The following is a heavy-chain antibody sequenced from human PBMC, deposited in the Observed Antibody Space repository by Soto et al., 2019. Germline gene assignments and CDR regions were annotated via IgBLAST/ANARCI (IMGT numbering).Heavy chain of an antibody. CDR3: ARDWKGAEGFDP. V-gene: IGHV1-18*01. D-gene: IGHD1-1*01. J-gene: IGHJ5*02. CDR1: GYTFSTYG. CDR2: IVAHNGDT. Sequence: QVQLVQSGPEVKKPGASVKVSCKASGYTFSTYGFSWVRQAPGQGLEWMGWIVAHNGDTTYAQNFQGRVTMTLDTSTTTSYMELRSLTSDDTAVYFGARDWKGAEGFDPWGQGTLVTVA.